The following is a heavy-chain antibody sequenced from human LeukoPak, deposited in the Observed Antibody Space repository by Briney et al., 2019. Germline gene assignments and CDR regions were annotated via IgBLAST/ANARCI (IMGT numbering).Heavy chain of an antibody. CDR1: GFTFSSHW. J-gene: IGHJ4*02. CDR2: ISSDGTNT. D-gene: IGHD2-2*01. Sequence: GGSLRLSCATSGFTFSSHWMHWVRQAPGKGLVWVSRISSDGTNTNYADSVKGRFTISRDNAKNSLYLQMNSLRAEDAAVYYCARLPAYCSSTSCYHDYWGQGTLVTVSS. CDR3: ARLPAYCSSTSCYHDY. V-gene: IGHV3-74*01.